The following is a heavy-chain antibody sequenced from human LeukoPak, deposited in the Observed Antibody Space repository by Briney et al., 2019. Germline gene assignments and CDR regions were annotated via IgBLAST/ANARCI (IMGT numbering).Heavy chain of an antibody. CDR1: GGSFSSYY. J-gene: IGHJ6*02. CDR2: INHSGST. CDR3: ARFRYYGGRYQLQYYYGMDV. V-gene: IGHV4-34*01. D-gene: IGHD2-2*01. Sequence: SETLSLTCAVYGGSFSSYYWSWIRQPPGKGLEWIGEINHSGSTNYNPSLKSRVTISVDTSKNQFSLKLSSVTAADTAVYYCARFRYYGGRYQLQYYYGMDVWGQGTTVTVSS.